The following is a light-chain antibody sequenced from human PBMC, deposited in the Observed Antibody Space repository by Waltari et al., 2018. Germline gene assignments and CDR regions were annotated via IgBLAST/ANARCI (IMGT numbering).Light chain of an antibody. CDR1: SSDVGAYDL. CDR3: CSYAGTSAYVI. CDR2: EVT. Sequence: QSALTQPASVSGSPGQSIAIPCTGTSSDVGAYDLVSWYQHHPGKAPKLIIYEVTRRPSGVSDRFSCSKSGNTASLTISGLQTEDEADYYGCSYAGTSAYVIFGGGTKLTVL. V-gene: IGLV2-23*02. J-gene: IGLJ2*01.